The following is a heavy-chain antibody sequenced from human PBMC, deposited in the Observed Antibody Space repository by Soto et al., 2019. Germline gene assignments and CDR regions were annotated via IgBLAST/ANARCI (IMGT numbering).Heavy chain of an antibody. V-gene: IGHV4-59*08. J-gene: IGHJ5*02. CDR1: GISITSSY. Sequence: PSETLSLTCTVSGISITSSYWNWFRQSPGKVLEWIGQISDRGDINYNPPLESRVAISTDTSKNQVSLTLTAVNAADTAVYFCARGRHWFGPWGQGTLVTVSS. CDR3: ARGRHWFGP. CDR2: ISDRGDI.